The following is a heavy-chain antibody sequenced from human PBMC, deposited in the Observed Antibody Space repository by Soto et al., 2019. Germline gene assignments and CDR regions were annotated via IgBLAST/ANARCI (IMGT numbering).Heavy chain of an antibody. CDR3: ARRKERSGPHYFDS. D-gene: IGHD6-25*01. J-gene: IGHJ4*02. CDR2: MNPSNGNA. Sequence: ASVKVSCKASGYTFITYDIHWVRQATGQGLEWMGWMNPSNGNAGYAQKFQGRVTMTRNTSISTAYMDLSSLRSEDTAVYFCARRKERSGPHYFDSWGQGTLVTVSS. CDR1: GYTFITYD. V-gene: IGHV1-8*01.